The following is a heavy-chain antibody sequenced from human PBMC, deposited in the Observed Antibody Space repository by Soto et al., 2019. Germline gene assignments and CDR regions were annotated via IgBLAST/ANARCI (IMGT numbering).Heavy chain of an antibody. D-gene: IGHD6-6*01. CDR2: FDPEDGET. CDR1: GYTLTELS. J-gene: IGHJ4*02. V-gene: IGHV1-24*01. Sequence: ASVKVSCKVSGYTLTELSMHWVRQAPGKGLEWMGGFDPEDGETIYAQKFQGRVTMTEDTSTDTAYMELSSLRSEDTAVYYCATGILAARLRSFAYWRQGTLVTVSS. CDR3: ATGILAARLRSFAY.